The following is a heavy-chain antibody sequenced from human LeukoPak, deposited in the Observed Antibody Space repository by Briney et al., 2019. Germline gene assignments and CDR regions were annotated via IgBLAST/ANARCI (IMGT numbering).Heavy chain of an antibody. CDR1: GFTFSSYS. Sequence: GGSLRLSCAASGFTFSSYSMNWVRQAPGKGLEWVSSISSSSSYIYYADSVKGRFTISRDNAKNSLYLQRNSLRAEDTAVYYCARGHQDIVVVVHGWFGRWGQGTLVTVSS. CDR2: ISSSSSYI. V-gene: IGHV3-21*01. CDR3: ARGHQDIVVVVHGWFGR. J-gene: IGHJ5*02. D-gene: IGHD2-15*01.